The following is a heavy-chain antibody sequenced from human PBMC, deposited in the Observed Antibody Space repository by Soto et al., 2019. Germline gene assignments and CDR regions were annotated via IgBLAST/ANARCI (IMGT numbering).Heavy chain of an antibody. V-gene: IGHV3-30-3*01. D-gene: IGHD6-19*01. CDR1: GFTFSSYA. Sequence: QVQLVESGGGVVQPGRSLRLSCAASGFTFSSYAMHWVRQAPGKGLEWVAVISYDGSNKYYADSVKGRFTISRDNSKNTLYLQMNSLRAEDTAVYYCARGIGAVAGDYWGQGTLVTVSS. CDR3: ARGIGAVAGDY. CDR2: ISYDGSNK. J-gene: IGHJ4*02.